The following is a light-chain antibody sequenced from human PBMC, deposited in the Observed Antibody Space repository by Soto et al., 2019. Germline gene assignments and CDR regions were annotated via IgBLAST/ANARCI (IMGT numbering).Light chain of an antibody. Sequence: DIVLTQSPGTLSLSPGERATLSCRASQSVSSDYLAWYQQKPGQAPRLLIYGASSRATGIPDRFSGSGSGTDFTLTISRLETEDFAVYYCQQYGSSPRTFGQGTKVQTK. V-gene: IGKV3-20*01. CDR2: GAS. CDR3: QQYGSSPRT. CDR1: QSVSSDY. J-gene: IGKJ1*01.